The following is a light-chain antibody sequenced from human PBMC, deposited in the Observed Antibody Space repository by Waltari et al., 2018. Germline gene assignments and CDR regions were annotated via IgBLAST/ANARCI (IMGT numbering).Light chain of an antibody. J-gene: IGKJ4*01. Sequence: EIVMTQSPATLSVSPGERATLSCRANQSVSSNLAWYQHKPGHALRLLIYGASTRATGIPARFSGSGSGTDFTLSISSLQSEDFAIYYCQQYNSWPLTFGGGTKVEIK. CDR2: GAS. CDR1: QSVSSN. V-gene: IGKV3-15*01. CDR3: QQYNSWPLT.